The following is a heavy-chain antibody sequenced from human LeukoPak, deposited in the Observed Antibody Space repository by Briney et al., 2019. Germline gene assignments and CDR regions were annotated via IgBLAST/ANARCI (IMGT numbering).Heavy chain of an antibody. CDR3: ARDSGYYYDSSGD. D-gene: IGHD3-22*01. V-gene: IGHV3-48*01. Sequence: GGSLRLSCAASGFTFSSYSMKWVRQAPGKGLEWVSYISSSSSTIYYADSVKGRFTISRDNAKNSLYLQMNSLRAEDTAVYYCARDSGYYYDSSGDWGQGTLVTVSS. J-gene: IGHJ4*02. CDR2: ISSSSSTI. CDR1: GFTFSSYS.